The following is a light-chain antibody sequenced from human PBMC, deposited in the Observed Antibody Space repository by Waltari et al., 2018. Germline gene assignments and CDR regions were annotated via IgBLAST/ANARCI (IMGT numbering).Light chain of an antibody. CDR3: QQAGTFPFT. CDR2: AAS. Sequence: DVQMTQHTSSVSTSVGDIVTITWRASQGVSRWVAWYQQRPGKVPNLLIYAASTLQSGVPPRFSGSGSGRDFTFTINGLQPEDSATYYCQQAGTFPFTFGPGTKVDIK. J-gene: IGKJ3*01. CDR1: QGVSRW. V-gene: IGKV1D-12*01.